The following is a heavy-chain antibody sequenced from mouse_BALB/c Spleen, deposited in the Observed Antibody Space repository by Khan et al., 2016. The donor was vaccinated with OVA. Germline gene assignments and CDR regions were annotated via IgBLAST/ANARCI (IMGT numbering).Heavy chain of an antibody. CDR3: ARPAYFYYTLDY. Sequence: QIQLVQSGPELKKPGETVKISCKASGYTFTNYGMNWVKQSPGKALKWMGWINTYTGEPTYADDFKGRFAFSLETSASTAYLQINNLKNEDTATYSCARPAYFYYTLDYWGQGTSVTVSA. V-gene: IGHV9-3-1*01. J-gene: IGHJ4*01. D-gene: IGHD2-10*01. CDR2: INTYTGEP. CDR1: GYTFTNYG.